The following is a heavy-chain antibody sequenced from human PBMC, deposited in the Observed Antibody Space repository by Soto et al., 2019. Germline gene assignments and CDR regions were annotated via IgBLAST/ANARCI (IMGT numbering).Heavy chain of an antibody. V-gene: IGHV3-23*01. J-gene: IGHJ4*02. D-gene: IGHD1-20*01. CDR2: ISVSDAFI. CDR1: GFNVGAFA. CDR3: TRETVAGITGLDY. Sequence: LSCAASGFNVGAFAVNWVRQAPGKGLEWVSGISVSDAFIYYADSVRGRFSISRDASENILYLQMNSLRVDDTALYYCTRETVAGITGLDYWGPGTLVTVSS.